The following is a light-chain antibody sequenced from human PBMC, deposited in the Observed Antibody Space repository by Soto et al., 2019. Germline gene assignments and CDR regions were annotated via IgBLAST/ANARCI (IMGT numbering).Light chain of an antibody. CDR3: SSYTSSSTLV. J-gene: IGLJ1*01. Sequence: QSVLTQPASVSGSPGQSITSSCTGTSSDVGGYNYVSWYQQHPGKAPKLMIYDASNRPSGVSNRFSGSKSGNTASLTISGLQAEDEADYYCSSYTSSSTLVFGTGTKVTV. CDR1: SSDVGGYNY. CDR2: DAS. V-gene: IGLV2-14*01.